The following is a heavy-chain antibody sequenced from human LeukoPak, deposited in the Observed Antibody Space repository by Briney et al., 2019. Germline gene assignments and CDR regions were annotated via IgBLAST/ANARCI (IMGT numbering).Heavy chain of an antibody. J-gene: IGHJ4*02. CDR1: GFTFSAYW. CDR3: AGGSGWVTDS. Sequence: GGSLRLSCAASGFTFSAYWMNWVRQAPGKGLEWVANIKQDGSEKYYVDSVKGRFTISRDNAKNSLYLQMNSLRAEDTAVYFCAGGSGWVTDSWGQGTLVTVSA. V-gene: IGHV3-7*01. CDR2: IKQDGSEK. D-gene: IGHD6-19*01.